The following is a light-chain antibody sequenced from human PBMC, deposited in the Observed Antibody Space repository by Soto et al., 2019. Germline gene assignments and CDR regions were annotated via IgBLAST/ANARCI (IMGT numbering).Light chain of an antibody. CDR2: AAS. CDR1: QIISSD. CDR3: QQRYSTPIT. J-gene: IGKJ5*01. Sequence: DTQMTQSPSSLSGSVGDRDTITCQPSQIISSDLHWYEQNTGKXSKXXIYAASSLQSGVPSRFSAIVSGTDFTLTLGRLQPEDGATDEGQQRYSTPITFSQGTRLENK. V-gene: IGKV1-39*01.